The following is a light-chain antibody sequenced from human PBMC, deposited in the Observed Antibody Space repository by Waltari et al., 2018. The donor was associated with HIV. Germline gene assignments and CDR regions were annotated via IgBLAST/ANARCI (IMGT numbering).Light chain of an antibody. V-gene: IGLV1-44*01. CDR3: LAWDVSLQGYV. CDR1: RSNIGSTT. J-gene: IGLJ1*01. CDR2: SHN. Sequence: QSVLTQPPSASGTPGQRLTISCSGSRSNIGSTTLNWYQQVPGTPPKLLISSHNERPSGVPDRFSGSKSGTSASLAINGLQSEDEADYYCLAWDVSLQGYVFGTGTKVTVL.